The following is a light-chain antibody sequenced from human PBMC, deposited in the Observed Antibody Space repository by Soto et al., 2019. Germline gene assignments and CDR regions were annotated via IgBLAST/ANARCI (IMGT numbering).Light chain of an antibody. CDR1: QSISSW. Sequence: DTQMTQSPSTLSASVGDRVTITCRASQSISSWLAWYQQKPGKAPKLLIYEASNLGSGVPSRFSGSGSGTEFTLTISSLQPDDSATYYCQQYNLYWTFGQGTKVEIK. J-gene: IGKJ1*01. CDR2: EAS. V-gene: IGKV1-5*03. CDR3: QQYNLYWT.